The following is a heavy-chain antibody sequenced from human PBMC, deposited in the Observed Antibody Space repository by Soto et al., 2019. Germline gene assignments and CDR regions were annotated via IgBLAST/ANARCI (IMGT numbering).Heavy chain of an antibody. V-gene: IGHV1-69*02. CDR2: IIPIFDIT. CDR1: GGPYSKYS. J-gene: IGHJ4*02. Sequence: QVQLVQSGTEVKKPGSSVTVSCKASGGPYSKYSISWVRQAPGQGLEWMGRIIPIFDITNYAQKFQGRVTITADKSTSTVYMDLSSLRSEDTAVYYCARSLLGDYYDSDGLDNWGQGTLVTFSS. D-gene: IGHD3-22*01. CDR3: ARSLLGDYYDSDGLDN.